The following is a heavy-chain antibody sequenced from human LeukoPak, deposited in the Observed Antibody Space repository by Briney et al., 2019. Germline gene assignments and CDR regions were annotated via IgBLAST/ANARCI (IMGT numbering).Heavy chain of an antibody. CDR3: ARVGPSDSSGWYLGGGY. D-gene: IGHD6-19*01. CDR2: ISAYNGNT. V-gene: IGHV1-18*01. J-gene: IGHJ4*02. Sequence: EASVKVSCKASGYTFTSYGISWVRQAPGQGLEWMGWISAYNGNTNYAQKPQGRVTMTTDTSTSTAYMELRSLRSDDTAVYYCARVGPSDSSGWYLGGGYWGQGTLVTVSS. CDR1: GYTFTSYG.